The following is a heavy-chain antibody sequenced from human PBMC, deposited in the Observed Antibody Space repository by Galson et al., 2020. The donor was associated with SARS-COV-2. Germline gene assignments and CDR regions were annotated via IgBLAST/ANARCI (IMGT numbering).Heavy chain of an antibody. Sequence: SGPTLVKPTQTLTLTCTFSGFSPSTTGMCASWIRQPPGKDLECLARIDWDDAKYYSTSLNTRLTISKDTSTNQVVLTMTNMVPVDTATFYCARFTPTKGVDYWGQGTLVTVSS. V-gene: IGHV2-70*11. J-gene: IGHJ4*02. D-gene: IGHD2-8*01. CDR1: GFSPSTTGMC. CDR3: ARFTPTKGVDY. CDR2: IDWDDAK.